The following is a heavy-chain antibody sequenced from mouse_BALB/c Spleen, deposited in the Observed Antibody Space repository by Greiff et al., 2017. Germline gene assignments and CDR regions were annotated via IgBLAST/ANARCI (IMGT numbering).Heavy chain of an antibody. J-gene: IGHJ3*01. CDR1: GFSLTSYG. D-gene: IGHD1-1*01. V-gene: IGHV2-9*02. CDR3: ARDDYYGSSPWFAY. Sequence: VKLMESGPGLVAPSQSLSITCTVSGFSLTSYGVHWVRQPPGKGLEWLGVIWAGGSTNYNSALMSRLSISKDNSKSQVFLKMNSLQTDDTAMYYCARDDYYGSSPWFAYWGQGTLVTVSA. CDR2: IWAGGST.